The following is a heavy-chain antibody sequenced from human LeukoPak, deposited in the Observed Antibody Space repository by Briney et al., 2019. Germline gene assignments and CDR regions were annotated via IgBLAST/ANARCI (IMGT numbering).Heavy chain of an antibody. CDR3: ARAQWELLLYFDY. V-gene: IGHV4-59*11. CDR2: IYYSGST. D-gene: IGHD1-26*01. J-gene: IGHJ4*02. Sequence: SETLSLTCAVYGESFNGRYWSWIRQPPGKGLEWIGYIYYSGSTYYNPSLKSRVTISVDTSKNQFSLKLSSVTAADTAVYYCARAQWELLLYFDYWGQGTLVTVSS. CDR1: GESFNGRY.